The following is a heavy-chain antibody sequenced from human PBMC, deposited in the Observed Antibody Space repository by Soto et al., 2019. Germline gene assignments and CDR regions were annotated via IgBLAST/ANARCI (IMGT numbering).Heavy chain of an antibody. CDR3: ARDLAHGEYGDY. Sequence: PGGSLRLSCAASGFTFSRYGMHWVRQAPGKGLVWVSRISSDGSRTNHADSVKGRFTISRDNAKNTLYLQMNSLRVEDTAVYYCARDLAHGEYGDYWGQGTLVTV. D-gene: IGHD4-17*01. CDR1: GFTFSRYG. V-gene: IGHV3-74*01. CDR2: ISSDGSRT. J-gene: IGHJ4*02.